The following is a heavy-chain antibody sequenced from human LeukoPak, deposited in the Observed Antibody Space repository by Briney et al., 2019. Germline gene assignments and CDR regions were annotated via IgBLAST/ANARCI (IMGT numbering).Heavy chain of an antibody. Sequence: ASVKVSCKASGYTFTSYDINWVRQATGQGLEWMGWMNPNSGNTGYAQKFQGRVTMTRNTSISTAYMELRSLRSDDTAVYYCARATVTTYADYFDCWGQGTLVTVSS. CDR3: ARATVTTYADYFDC. V-gene: IGHV1-8*01. CDR1: GYTFTSYD. CDR2: MNPNSGNT. J-gene: IGHJ4*02. D-gene: IGHD4-17*01.